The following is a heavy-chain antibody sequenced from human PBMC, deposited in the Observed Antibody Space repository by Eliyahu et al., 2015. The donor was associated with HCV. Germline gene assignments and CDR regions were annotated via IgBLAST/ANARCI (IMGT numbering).Heavy chain of an antibody. V-gene: IGHV7-4-1*02. CDR3: ARGRLLEDDGNP. J-gene: IGHJ5*02. CDR2: INPNTGSP. Sequence: VRQAPGQGLEWMGWINPNTGSPMYAQGFTGRFVFSVDTSVPTAYLQINSLKAEDTAVYFCARGRLLEDDGNPWGQGTLVTVSS. D-gene: IGHD3-10*01.